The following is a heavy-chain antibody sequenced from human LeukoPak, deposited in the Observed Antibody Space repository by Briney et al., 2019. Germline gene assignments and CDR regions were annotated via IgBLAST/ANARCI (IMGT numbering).Heavy chain of an antibody. V-gene: IGHV3-30*02. J-gene: IGHJ6*03. CDR2: IRYDGSYK. CDR1: GFTFSSYV. CDR3: ARLQSGTYSYYFFYMDV. D-gene: IGHD1-26*01. Sequence: GGSLRLSCAASGFTFSSYVMHWVRQAPGKGLEWVAFIRYDGSYKYYADSVKGRFTISRDNSKNTLFLQMNSLRAEDTAVYFCARLQSGTYSYYFFYMDVWGKGTTVTVSS.